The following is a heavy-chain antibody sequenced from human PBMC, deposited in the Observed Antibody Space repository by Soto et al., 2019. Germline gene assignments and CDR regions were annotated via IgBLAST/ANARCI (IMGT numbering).Heavy chain of an antibody. CDR2: ISAYNGNT. D-gene: IGHD6-19*01. Sequence: ASVKVSCKASGYTFTSYGISWVRQAPGQGLEWMGWISAYNGNTNYAQKLQGRVTMTTDTSTSTAYMELRSLRSDDTAVYYCARVAGGDYYYGMEVWGKGTTVTVSA. J-gene: IGHJ6*04. V-gene: IGHV1-18*04. CDR3: ARVAGGDYYYGMEV. CDR1: GYTFTSYG.